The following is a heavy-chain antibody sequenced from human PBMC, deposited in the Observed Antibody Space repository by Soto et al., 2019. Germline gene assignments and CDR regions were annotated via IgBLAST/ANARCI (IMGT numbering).Heavy chain of an antibody. CDR2: INHSGST. D-gene: IGHD4-4*01. Sequence: PSETLSLTCAVYGGSFSGYYWSWIRQPPGKGLEWIGEINHSGSTNYNPSLKSRVTISVDTSKNQFSLKLSSVTAADTAVYYCARGDPPYSNPANWFYPRGQGTPVTVSS. CDR3: ARGDPPYSNPANWFYP. V-gene: IGHV4-34*01. CDR1: GGSFSGYY. J-gene: IGHJ5*02.